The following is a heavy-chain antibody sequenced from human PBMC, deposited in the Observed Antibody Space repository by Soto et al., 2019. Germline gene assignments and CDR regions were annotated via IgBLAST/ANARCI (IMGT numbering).Heavy chain of an antibody. D-gene: IGHD5-12*01. V-gene: IGHV3-7*01. Sequence: QAPGKGLEWLAMTTQDGNDKQYADSVRGRFTISRDSAKNSMYLQMNSLTVEDTAMYYCASLDTATIKIAGYWGQGIQVTVSS. CDR2: TTQDGNDK. CDR3: ASLDTATIKIAGY. J-gene: IGHJ4*02.